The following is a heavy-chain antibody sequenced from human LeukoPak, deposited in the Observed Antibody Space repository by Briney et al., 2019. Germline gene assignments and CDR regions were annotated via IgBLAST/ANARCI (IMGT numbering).Heavy chain of an antibody. CDR3: ATWSDAWEFDS. CDR2: IKEDGTDK. J-gene: IGHJ4*02. D-gene: IGHD1-26*01. CDR1: GFTFSNSW. Sequence: GWSLRLSCAASGFTFSNSWMTWLCQAPGKGLEWVAHIKEDGTDKYYVDSVTGRFTISRDNTINSLYLQMSSLRAEDTAVYYCATWSDAWEFDSWGQGTLVSVSS. V-gene: IGHV3-7*05.